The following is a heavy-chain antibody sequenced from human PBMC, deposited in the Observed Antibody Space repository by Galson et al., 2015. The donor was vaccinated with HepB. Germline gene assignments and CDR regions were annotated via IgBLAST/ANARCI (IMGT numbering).Heavy chain of an antibody. D-gene: IGHD3-22*01. CDR1: GFTFGDYA. CDR2: IRSKAYGGTT. CDR3: TKTYDSSGYENFDY. J-gene: IGHJ4*02. V-gene: IGHV3-49*03. Sequence: SLRLSCAASGFTFGDYAMSWFRQAPGKGLEWVGFIRSKAYGGTTEYAASVKGRFTISRDDSKSIAYLQMNSLKTEDTAVYYCTKTYDSSGYENFDYWGQGTLVTVSS.